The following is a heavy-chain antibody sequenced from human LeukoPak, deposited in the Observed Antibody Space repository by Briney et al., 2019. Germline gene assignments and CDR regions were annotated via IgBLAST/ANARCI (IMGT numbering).Heavy chain of an antibody. V-gene: IGHV1-18*01. CDR1: GYTFTSYG. D-gene: IGHD6-6*01. J-gene: IGHJ4*02. CDR2: ISAYNGNT. Sequence: APVTVSCKASGYTFTSYGISWVRQAPGQGLEWMGWISAYNGNTNYAQKLQGRVTMTTDTSTSTAYMELRSLRSDDTAVYYCARDRKAYSSSSPFSSFWGQGTLVTVSS. CDR3: ARDRKAYSSSSPFSSF.